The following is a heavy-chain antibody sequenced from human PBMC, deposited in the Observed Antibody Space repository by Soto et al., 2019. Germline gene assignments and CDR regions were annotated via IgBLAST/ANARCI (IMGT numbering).Heavy chain of an antibody. CDR2: IGGDGGST. V-gene: IGHV3-23*01. CDR3: AKAYSSIWSHWYFDL. D-gene: IGHD6-13*01. CDR1: GFTFSSYA. Sequence: EVQLLESGGGVVQPGGSLRLSCAASGFTFSSYAMNWVRQAPGKGLEWVSLIGGDGGSTYYADSVRGRFTITRDNAKNTQNLQVNSLRAEDTTIYYGAKAYSSIWSHWYFDLWGLGTLVTVSS. J-gene: IGHJ2*01.